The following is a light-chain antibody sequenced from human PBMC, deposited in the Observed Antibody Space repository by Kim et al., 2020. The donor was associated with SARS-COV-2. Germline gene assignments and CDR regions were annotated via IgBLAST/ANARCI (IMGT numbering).Light chain of an antibody. CDR1: SSDVGAYNY. CDR2: DVS. J-gene: IGLJ3*02. CDR3: SSYTTRSARV. V-gene: IGLV2-14*03. Sequence: QSALTQPASVSGSPGQSITISCTGTSSDVGAYNYVSWYQQHPGKAPKLMIYDVSDRPSGVSNRFSGSKSGNTASLTISGLQAEDEADYYCSSYTTRSARVFGGGTQLTVL.